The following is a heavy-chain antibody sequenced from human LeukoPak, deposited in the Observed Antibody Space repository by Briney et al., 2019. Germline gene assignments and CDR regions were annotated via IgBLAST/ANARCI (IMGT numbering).Heavy chain of an antibody. Sequence: PGGSLRLSCAASGFIFSTYWMHWVRQAPGKGLVWVSRINSEETVANYADSVRGRFTISRDNAKNTLYLQMNSLGAEDTAVYYCARESTVGPIQTDALDIWGQGTMVTVSS. CDR1: GFIFSTYW. CDR3: ARESTVGPIQTDALDI. CDR2: INSEETVA. V-gene: IGHV3-74*01. D-gene: IGHD1-26*01. J-gene: IGHJ3*02.